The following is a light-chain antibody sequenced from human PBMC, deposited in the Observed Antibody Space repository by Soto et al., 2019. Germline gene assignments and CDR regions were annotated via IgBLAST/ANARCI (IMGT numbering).Light chain of an antibody. J-gene: IGKJ1*01. CDR1: QSISSW. Sequence: DIQMTQSPSTLSASVGDRVTITCRASQSISSWLAWYQQKPGKAPKLLIYDASCLESGVPSRFSGSGSGTEFTLTISSLQPHDFATYYCQQYNSYSWTFCQGTKVEIK. CDR3: QQYNSYSWT. CDR2: DAS. V-gene: IGKV1-5*01.